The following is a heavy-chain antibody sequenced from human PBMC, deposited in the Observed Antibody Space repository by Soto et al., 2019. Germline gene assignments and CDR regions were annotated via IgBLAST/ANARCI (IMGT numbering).Heavy chain of an antibody. J-gene: IGHJ4*02. V-gene: IGHV4-61*01. Sequence: QVQLQESGPGLVKPSETLSLTCTVSGGSVSSGSYYWSWIRQPPGKGLEWIGYIYYSGSTDYNPSLKSRVTISVDTSKNQCSLKLSSVTTADTAVYYCARESSWSGWFPLWGQGTLVTVSS. CDR2: IYYSGST. D-gene: IGHD6-19*01. CDR1: GGSVSSGSYY. CDR3: ARESSWSGWFPL.